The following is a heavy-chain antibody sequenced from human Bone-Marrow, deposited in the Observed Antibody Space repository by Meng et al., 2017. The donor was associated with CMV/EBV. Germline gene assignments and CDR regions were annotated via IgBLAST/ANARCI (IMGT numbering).Heavy chain of an antibody. Sequence: GESLKISCAASGFTFSDYEMNWVRQAPGRELEWVSYISDRGGSTYYADSVKGRFTISRDNSKNSVYLQMNSLRAEDTAIYYCARFQWLVYYFDYWGRGTLVTVSS. D-gene: IGHD6-19*01. CDR2: ISDRGGST. CDR1: GFTFSDYE. CDR3: ARFQWLVYYFDY. J-gene: IGHJ4*02. V-gene: IGHV3-48*03.